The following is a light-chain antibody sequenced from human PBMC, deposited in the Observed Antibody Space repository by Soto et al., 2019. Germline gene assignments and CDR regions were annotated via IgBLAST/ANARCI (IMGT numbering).Light chain of an antibody. J-gene: IGKJ5*01. CDR2: ESS. CDR3: QQRSNWPIIT. CDR1: QNVANY. V-gene: IGKV3-11*01. Sequence: EIVLTQSPATLSLSPGERATLSCRASQNVANYLDWYQQKPGQAPRLLIYESSNRATGIAARFSGSGSGTDFTLTISSLEPEDFAVYFCQQRSNWPIITFGQGTRLEI.